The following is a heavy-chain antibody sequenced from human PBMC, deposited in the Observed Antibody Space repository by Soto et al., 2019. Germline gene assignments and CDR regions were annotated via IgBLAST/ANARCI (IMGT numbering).Heavy chain of an antibody. V-gene: IGHV1-18*01. CDR3: ARVSSSGWARY. J-gene: IGHJ4*02. Sequence: GASVKVSYKASGYTFSNYGISWVRQAPGQGLEWMGWINGYNAKTNYAQNFQGRDTMTTDTSTSTAYMELRSLRSDDTAVYYCARVSSSGWARYWGQGTPVTVSS. CDR2: INGYNAKT. CDR1: GYTFSNYG. D-gene: IGHD6-19*01.